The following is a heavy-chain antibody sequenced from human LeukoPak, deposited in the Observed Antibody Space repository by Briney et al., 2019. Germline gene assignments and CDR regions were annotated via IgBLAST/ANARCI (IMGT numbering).Heavy chain of an antibody. CDR2: IYYSGST. CDR1: GGSINNYY. D-gene: IGHD3-22*01. J-gene: IGHJ6*03. V-gene: IGHV4-59*01. CDR3: ARTLSSGYPDYFYYMDV. Sequence: PSETLSLTCSVSGGSINNYYWGWIRQSPGKGLEWIGYIYYSGSTKYNPSLKSRVSVSVDTSKNHFSLKLSSVTAADTAVYYCARTLSSGYPDYFYYMDVWGKGTTVTISS.